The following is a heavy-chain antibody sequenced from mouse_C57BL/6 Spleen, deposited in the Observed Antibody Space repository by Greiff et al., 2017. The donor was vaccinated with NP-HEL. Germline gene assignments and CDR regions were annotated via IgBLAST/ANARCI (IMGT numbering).Heavy chain of an antibody. CDR3: ARRGDGSSWSYAMDY. V-gene: IGHV1-81*01. Sequence: VKLQESGAELARPGASVKLSCKASGYTFTSYGISWVKQRTGQGLEWIGEIYPRSGNTYYNEKFKGKATLTADKSSSTAYMELRSLTSEDSAVYFCARRGDGSSWSYAMDYWGQGTSVTVSS. CDR1: GYTFTSYG. D-gene: IGHD1-1*01. CDR2: IYPRSGNT. J-gene: IGHJ4*01.